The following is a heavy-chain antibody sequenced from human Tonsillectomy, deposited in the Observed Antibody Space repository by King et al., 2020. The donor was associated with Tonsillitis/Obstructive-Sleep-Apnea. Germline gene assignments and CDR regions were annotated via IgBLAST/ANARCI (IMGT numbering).Heavy chain of an antibody. CDR2: VGPCDFYS. V-gene: IGHV5-10-1*01. J-gene: IGHJ4*02. D-gene: IGHD2-2*01. Sequence: VQLVESGAEGKKPGESLRISCKGSGYSFTSYLISWVRQMPGKGLEGRGRVGPCDFYSNYSPSFQGHVTSSAYKSISTASLQWSSLKASDTAMYYCARVVPAASTYYFDYWGQGTLVTVSS. CDR1: GYSFTSYL. CDR3: ARVVPAASTYYFDY.